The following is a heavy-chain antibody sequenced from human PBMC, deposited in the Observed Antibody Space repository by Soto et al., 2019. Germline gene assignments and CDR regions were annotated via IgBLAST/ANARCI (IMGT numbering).Heavy chain of an antibody. CDR3: ARGSAVYYYYSMDV. D-gene: IGHD6-19*01. CDR1: GYTFTGYY. J-gene: IGHJ6*02. V-gene: IGHV1-2*04. CDR2: INPNSGGT. Sequence: ASVKVSCKASGYTFTGYYMHWVRQAPGQGLEWMGWINPNSGGTNYAQKFQGWVTMTRDTSISTAYMELSRLRSDDTAVYYCARGSAVYYYYSMDVWGQGTTVTVSS.